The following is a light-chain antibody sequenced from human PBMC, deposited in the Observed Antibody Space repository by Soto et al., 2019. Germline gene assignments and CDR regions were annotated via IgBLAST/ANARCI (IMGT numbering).Light chain of an antibody. CDR2: GAS. V-gene: IGKV3-15*01. Sequence: EIVMTQSPATLSVSPGERATLSCRASQSVSSNLAWYQQKPGQAPRLLLYGASTRATGIPARFSGSGSGTEFTLTISSLQSEDFAVYYWQQYNNWPPRTFGQGTKVESK. CDR3: QQYNNWPPRT. CDR1: QSVSSN. J-gene: IGKJ1*01.